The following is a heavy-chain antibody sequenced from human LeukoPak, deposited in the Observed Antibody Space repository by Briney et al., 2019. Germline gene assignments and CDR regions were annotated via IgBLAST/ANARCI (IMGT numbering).Heavy chain of an antibody. V-gene: IGHV4-30-4*01. J-gene: IGHJ5*02. Sequence: SQTLSLTCTVSGGSIRSGDYYWSWIRQPPGKGLEWIGYIYYSGSTYYNPSLKSRVTISVDTSKNQFSLKLSSVTAADTAVYYCAREKVRGVRNWFDPWGQGTLVTVSS. CDR2: IYYSGST. CDR3: AREKVRGVRNWFDP. CDR1: GGSIRSGDYY. D-gene: IGHD3-10*01.